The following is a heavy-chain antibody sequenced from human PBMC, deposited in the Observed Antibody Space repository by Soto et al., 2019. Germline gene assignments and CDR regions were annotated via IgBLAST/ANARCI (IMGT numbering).Heavy chain of an antibody. CDR1: GGSFSGYY. D-gene: IGHD6-6*01. J-gene: IGHJ4*02. Sequence: SETLSLTCAVYGGSFSGYYWSWIRQPPGKGLEWIGEINHSGSTNYNPSLKSRVTISVDTYKNQFSLKLSSVTAADTAVYYCARLLIAARTIDYWGQGALVT. CDR3: ARLLIAARTIDY. V-gene: IGHV4-34*01. CDR2: INHSGST.